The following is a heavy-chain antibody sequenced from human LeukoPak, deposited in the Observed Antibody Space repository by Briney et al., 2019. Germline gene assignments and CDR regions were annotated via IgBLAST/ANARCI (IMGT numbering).Heavy chain of an antibody. V-gene: IGHV4-59*01. CDR2: IYYSGST. J-gene: IGHJ4*02. CDR1: GGSISSYY. CDR3: ERVAAAGTLFDY. Sequence: SETLSLTCTVSGGSISSYYWSWIRQPPGKGLEWIGYIYYSGSTNYNPSLKSRVTISVDTSKNQFSLKLSSVTAADTAVYYCERVAAAGTLFDYWGQGTLVTVSS. D-gene: IGHD6-13*01.